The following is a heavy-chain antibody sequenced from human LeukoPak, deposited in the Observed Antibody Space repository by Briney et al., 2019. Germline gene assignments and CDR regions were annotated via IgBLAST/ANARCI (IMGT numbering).Heavy chain of an antibody. CDR2: ISYDGSNK. V-gene: IGHV3-30-3*01. CDR3: ARGTYGDYKIFDY. Sequence: GGSLRLSCATSGFTFSSYAMHWVRQAPGKGLEWVVVISYDGSNKYYADSVKGRFTISRDNSKNTLYLQMNSLRAEDTAVYYCARGTYGDYKIFDYWGQGTLVTVSS. D-gene: IGHD4-17*01. CDR1: GFTFSSYA. J-gene: IGHJ4*02.